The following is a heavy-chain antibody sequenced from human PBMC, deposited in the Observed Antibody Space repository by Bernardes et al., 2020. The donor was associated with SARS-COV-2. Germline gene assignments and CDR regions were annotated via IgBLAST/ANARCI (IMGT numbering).Heavy chain of an antibody. CDR2: ISVYNDNT. Sequence: ASVKVSCKASGYIFTSYGISWVRQAPGQGLEWMGWISVYNDNTNYAQKLQGRVTMTTDTSTSTAYMELRSLRSDDTAVYYCARAVPDYGDYTYRTDYWGQGTLVTGSS. V-gene: IGHV1-18*01. J-gene: IGHJ4*02. D-gene: IGHD4-17*01. CDR3: ARAVPDYGDYTYRTDY. CDR1: GYIFTSYG.